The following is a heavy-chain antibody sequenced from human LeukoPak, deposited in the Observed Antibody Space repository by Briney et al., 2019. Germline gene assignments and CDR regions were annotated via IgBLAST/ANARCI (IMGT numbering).Heavy chain of an antibody. D-gene: IGHD3-16*02. Sequence: SETLSLTCTVSGGSISSSSYYWSWIRQPPGKGLKWIGYIYYSGSTNYNPSLKSRVTISVDTSKNQFSLKLSSVTAADTAVYYCARLYVWGSYRPPFDYWGQGTLVTVSS. CDR1: GGSISSSSYY. CDR3: ARLYVWGSYRPPFDY. CDR2: IYYSGST. J-gene: IGHJ4*02. V-gene: IGHV4-61*05.